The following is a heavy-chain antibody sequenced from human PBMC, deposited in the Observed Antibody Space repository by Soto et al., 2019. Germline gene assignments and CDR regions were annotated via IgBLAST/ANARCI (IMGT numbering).Heavy chain of an antibody. J-gene: IGHJ6*03. CDR2: ISSSSSYI. V-gene: IGHV3-21*01. CDR3: ARDRSSYDILTGYPLYYYYYMDV. Sequence: EVQLVESGGGLVKPGGSLRLSCAASGFTFSSYSMNWVRQAPGKGLEWVSSISSSSSYIYYADSVKGRFTISRDNAKNSRYLQMNSLRAEDTAVYYCARDRSSYDILTGYPLYYYYYMDVWGKGTTVTVSS. D-gene: IGHD3-9*01. CDR1: GFTFSSYS.